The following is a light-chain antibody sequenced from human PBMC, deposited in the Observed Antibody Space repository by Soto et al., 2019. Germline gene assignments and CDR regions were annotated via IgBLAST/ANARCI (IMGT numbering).Light chain of an antibody. V-gene: IGKV3-11*01. J-gene: IGKJ4*01. CDR2: DAI. CDR1: QSVKSN. Sequence: EIVLTQSPATLSLSPGERATLSCRASQSVKSNLAWYQQKPGQAPRLLVYDAITRATGIPARFSGSGFGTDYILTISSLEPEDFAVYYCQHRANWPRLTFGGGTKVDIK. CDR3: QHRANWPRLT.